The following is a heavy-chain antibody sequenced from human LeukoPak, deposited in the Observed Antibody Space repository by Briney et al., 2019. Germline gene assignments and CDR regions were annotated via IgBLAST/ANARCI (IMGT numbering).Heavy chain of an antibody. J-gene: IGHJ4*02. Sequence: PSETLSLTCTVSGGSISSGGYYWSWIRQHPGKGLEWIGSIYYSGSTYYNPSLKSRVTISVDTSKNQFSLKLSSVTAADTAVYYCARVGSSSPYFDYWGQGTLVTVSS. D-gene: IGHD6-13*01. CDR2: IYYSGST. CDR1: GGSISSGGYY. V-gene: IGHV4-39*01. CDR3: ARVGSSSPYFDY.